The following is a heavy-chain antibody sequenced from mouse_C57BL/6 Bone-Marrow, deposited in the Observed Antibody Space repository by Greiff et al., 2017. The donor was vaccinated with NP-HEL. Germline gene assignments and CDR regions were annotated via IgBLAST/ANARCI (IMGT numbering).Heavy chain of an antibody. D-gene: IGHD2-4*01. CDR1: GFTFTDYY. V-gene: IGHV7-3*01. Sequence: EVQLVESGGGLVQPGGSLSLSCAASGFTFTDYYMSWVRQPPGKALEWLVFIRNKANGYTTEYSASVKGRFTLSRDNSQSILYLQMNALRAEDSATYYCARSIYYDYADDPFYAMDYWGQGTSVTVSS. J-gene: IGHJ4*01. CDR2: IRNKANGYTT. CDR3: ARSIYYDYADDPFYAMDY.